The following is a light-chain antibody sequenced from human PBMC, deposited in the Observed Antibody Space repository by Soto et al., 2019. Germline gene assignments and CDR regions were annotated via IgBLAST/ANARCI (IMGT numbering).Light chain of an antibody. CDR1: QSISSG. V-gene: IGKV1-5*01. J-gene: IGKJ4*01. CDR2: NAD. Sequence: TITRRDSQSISSGLAWYKQNPGKAPKILIYNADTLESGVPSRFSGSGNGTEFILISCRLQCEDFVTNYEGPCCPAGRFGGGTKVDNK. CDR3: GPCCPAGR.